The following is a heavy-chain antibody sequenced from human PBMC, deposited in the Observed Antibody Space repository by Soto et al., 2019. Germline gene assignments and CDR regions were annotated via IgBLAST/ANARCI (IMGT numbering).Heavy chain of an antibody. CDR2: ISYSGNT. V-gene: IGHV4-59*01. CDR3: AGLRGYAGSPIDY. D-gene: IGHD2-15*01. J-gene: IGHJ4*02. CDR1: GGSIISGY. Sequence: SETLSLTCTVPGGSIISGYWSWIRQPPGKGLEWIGYISYSGNTNYNPSLKSRVTMSVDTPKNQFSLRLSSVTTADTAVYYCAGLRGYAGSPIDYWGQGTLVTVSS.